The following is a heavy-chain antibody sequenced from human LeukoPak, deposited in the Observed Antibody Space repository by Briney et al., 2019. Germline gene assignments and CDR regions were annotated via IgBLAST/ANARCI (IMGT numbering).Heavy chain of an antibody. D-gene: IGHD1-1*01. CDR3: ARFKWNQYYFDY. Sequence: PGGSLRLSCAAPGFTFSSYSMNWVRRAPGKGLEWVSSISSSSSYIYYADSVKGRFTISRDNAKNSLYLQMNSLRAEDTAVYYCARFKWNQYYFDYWGQGTLVTVSS. CDR2: ISSSSSYI. CDR1: GFTFSSYS. J-gene: IGHJ4*02. V-gene: IGHV3-21*01.